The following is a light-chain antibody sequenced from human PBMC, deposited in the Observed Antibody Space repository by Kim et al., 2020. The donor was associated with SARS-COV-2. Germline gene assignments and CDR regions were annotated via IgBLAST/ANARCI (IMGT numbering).Light chain of an antibody. V-gene: IGKV1-8*01. CDR3: QQYYSYSRT. J-gene: IGKJ1*01. Sequence: AIRMTQSPSSFSASTGDRVTITCRASQGISSYLAWYQQKPGKAPKLLIYAASTLQSGVPSRCSGSGSGTDFTLTISCLQSEDFATYYCQQYYSYSRTFGQGTKVDIK. CDR2: AAS. CDR1: QGISSY.